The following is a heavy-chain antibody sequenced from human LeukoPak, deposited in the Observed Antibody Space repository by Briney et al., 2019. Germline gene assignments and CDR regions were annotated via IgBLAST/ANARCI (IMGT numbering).Heavy chain of an antibody. V-gene: IGHV3-48*01. CDR3: ARDGWFGDYNWFDP. Sequence: GGSLRLSCAAPGFTFSSYSMNWVRQAPGKGLEWVPYISSASNTIYYADSVKGRFTISRDNAKNSLYLQMNSLRAEDTAMYYCARDGWFGDYNWFDPWGQGTLVTVSS. CDR1: GFTFSSYS. D-gene: IGHD3-10*01. J-gene: IGHJ5*02. CDR2: ISSASNTI.